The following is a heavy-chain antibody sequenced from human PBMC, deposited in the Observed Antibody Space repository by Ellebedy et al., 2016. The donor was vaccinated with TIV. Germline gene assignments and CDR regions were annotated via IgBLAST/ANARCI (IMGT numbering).Heavy chain of an antibody. J-gene: IGHJ3*02. D-gene: IGHD5-24*01. Sequence: AASVKVSCKVSGYTLTELSMHWVRQAPGKGLEWMGGFDPEDGETIYAQKVQGRVTMTTDTSTSTAYMELRSLRSDDTAVYYCARDVRYAFDIWGQGTTVTVSS. CDR3: ARDVRYAFDI. V-gene: IGHV1-24*01. CDR1: GYTLTELS. CDR2: FDPEDGET.